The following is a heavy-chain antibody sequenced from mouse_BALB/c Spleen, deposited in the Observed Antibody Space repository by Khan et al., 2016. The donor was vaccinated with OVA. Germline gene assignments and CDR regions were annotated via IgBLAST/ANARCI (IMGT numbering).Heavy chain of an antibody. D-gene: IGHD2-4*01. CDR2: INYSGNT. CDR3: ERKDYYDYDPFPY. J-gene: IGHJ3*01. Sequence: EVKLEESGPGLVKPSQSLSLTCTVSGYSITSEYAWNWIRQFPGNKLEWMGYINYSGNTRFNPSLKSRTSITRDTSKNQFFLQLNSVTTEDTATYYCERKDYYDYDPFPYWGQGTLVTVSA. V-gene: IGHV3-2*02. CDR1: GYSITSEYA.